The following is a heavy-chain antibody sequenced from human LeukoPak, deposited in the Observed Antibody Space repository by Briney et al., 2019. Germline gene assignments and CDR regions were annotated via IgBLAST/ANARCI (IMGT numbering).Heavy chain of an antibody. D-gene: IGHD3-3*01. CDR3: ARRAVDFWSGHNWFDP. V-gene: IGHV4-59*12. CDR2: IYYSGST. J-gene: IGHJ5*02. CDR1: GGSISSYY. Sequence: SETLSLTCTVSGGSISSYYWSWIRQPPGKGLEWIGYIYYSGSTYYNPSLKSRVTISVDTSKNQFSLKLSSVTAADTAVYYCARRAVDFWSGHNWFDPWGQGTLVTVSS.